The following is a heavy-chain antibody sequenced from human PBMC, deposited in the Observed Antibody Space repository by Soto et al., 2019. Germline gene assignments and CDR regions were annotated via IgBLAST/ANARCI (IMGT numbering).Heavy chain of an antibody. J-gene: IGHJ4*02. V-gene: IGHV3-23*01. Sequence: EVQLLESGGDLLQPGGSLRLSCAASGFIFSSYAMGWVRQAPGKGLEWVSAISGRGGTIYYADSVKGRFTISRDNSKNPLYLQMNTLRGQDSAVYYCTRGSASGAFDYWGQGALVTVSS. CDR1: GFIFSSYA. CDR2: ISGRGGTI. CDR3: TRGSASGAFDY. D-gene: IGHD2-8*02.